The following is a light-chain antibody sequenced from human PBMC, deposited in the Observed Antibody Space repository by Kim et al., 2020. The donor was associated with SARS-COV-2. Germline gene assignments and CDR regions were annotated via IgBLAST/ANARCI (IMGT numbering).Light chain of an antibody. CDR2: WAS. CDR3: QQYYSTPLT. Sequence: ATINCKSSQSVLYSSNNKHYLAWYRQKPGQPPKLLIYWASTRESGVPDRFSGSGSGTDFTLTISSLQAEDVAVYYCQQYYSTPLTFGGGTKVDIK. J-gene: IGKJ4*01. V-gene: IGKV4-1*01. CDR1: QSVLYSSNNKHY.